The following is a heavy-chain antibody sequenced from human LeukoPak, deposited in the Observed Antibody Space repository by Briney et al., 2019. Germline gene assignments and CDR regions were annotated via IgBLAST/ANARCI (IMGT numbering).Heavy chain of an antibody. J-gene: IGHJ4*02. D-gene: IGHD3-10*01. CDR2: INPNSGGT. V-gene: IGHV1-2*02. CDR1: GYTFTGYY. CDR3: ARVGGSGSDFDY. Sequence: ASVKVSCKASGYTFTGYYMHWVRQAPGQGLEWMGWINPNSGGTDYAQKFQGRVTMTRDTSINTAYMELSRLRSDDTAVFYCARVGGSGSDFDYWGQGTLVTVSS.